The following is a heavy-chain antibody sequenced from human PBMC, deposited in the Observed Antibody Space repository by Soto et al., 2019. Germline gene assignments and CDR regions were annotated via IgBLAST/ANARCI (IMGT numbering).Heavy chain of an antibody. V-gene: IGHV3-30*18. D-gene: IGHD2-2*01. Sequence: GGSLRLSCAASGFTFSSYGMHWVRQAPGKGLEWVAVISYDGSNKYYADSVKGRFTISRDNSKNTLYLQMNSLRAEDTAVYYCAKVGISTPVVPAATPHFDYWGQGTLVTVSS. CDR1: GFTFSSYG. CDR3: AKVGISTPVVPAATPHFDY. J-gene: IGHJ4*02. CDR2: ISYDGSNK.